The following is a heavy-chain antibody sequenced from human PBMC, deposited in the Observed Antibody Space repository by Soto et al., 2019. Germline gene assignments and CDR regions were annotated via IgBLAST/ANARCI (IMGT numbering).Heavy chain of an antibody. CDR1: GGSISSYY. CDR3: ARAVRDFWSGYYDYYMDC. Sequence: SETLSLTCTVSGGSISSYYWSWIRQPPGKGLEWIGYIYYSGSTNYNPSLKSRVTISVDTSKNQFSLKLSSVTAADTAVYYCARAVRDFWSGYYDYYMDCWGKGTTVTVSS. D-gene: IGHD3-3*01. J-gene: IGHJ6*03. V-gene: IGHV4-59*01. CDR2: IYYSGST.